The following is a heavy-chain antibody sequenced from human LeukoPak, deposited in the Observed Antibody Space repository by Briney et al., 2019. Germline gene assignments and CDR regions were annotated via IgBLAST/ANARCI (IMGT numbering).Heavy chain of an antibody. CDR3: ARDDYVWGSYRPPIDY. D-gene: IGHD3-16*02. CDR2: INWNGGST. V-gene: IGHV3-20*04. CDR1: GFTFDDYG. J-gene: IGHJ4*02. Sequence: GGSLRLSCAASGFTFDDYGKSWVRQAPGKGLEWVSGINWNGGSTGYADPVKGRFTISRDNAKNSLYLQMNSLRAEDTAVYYCARDDYVWGSYRPPIDYWGQGTLVTVSS.